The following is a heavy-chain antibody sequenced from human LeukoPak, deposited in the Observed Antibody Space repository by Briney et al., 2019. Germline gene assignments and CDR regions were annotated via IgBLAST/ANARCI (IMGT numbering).Heavy chain of an antibody. CDR3: SKDRRLYYFSSSGYFFDS. CDR2: IGHIRNQNT. CDR1: GFMFSYYA. Sequence: GGSMSLSCAASGFMFSYYAMSWLRQIPGKAPEWVATIGHIRNQNTYYADNVKGRFTISRDNSENVVYLQMDRLRAEDGAIYFCSKDRRLYYFSSSGYFFDSWGQGSLVTVSS. D-gene: IGHD3-22*01. J-gene: IGHJ5*01. V-gene: IGHV3-23*01.